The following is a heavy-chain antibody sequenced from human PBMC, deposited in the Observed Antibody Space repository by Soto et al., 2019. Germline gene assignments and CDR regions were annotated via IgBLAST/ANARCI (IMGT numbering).Heavy chain of an antibody. CDR2: MITILGIA. CDR1: GGTFSSYT. D-gene: IGHD2-2*02. J-gene: IGHJ4*02. Sequence: QVQLVQSGAEVKKPGSSVKVSCKASGGTFSSYTISWVRQAPGQGLEWIGRMITILGIANYAQKFQGRVTITADKSTSTAYMELSSLRSEDTAVYYCAMEYCSSTSCYRDYLGQRTLVTVSS. V-gene: IGHV1-69*02. CDR3: AMEYCSSTSCYRDY.